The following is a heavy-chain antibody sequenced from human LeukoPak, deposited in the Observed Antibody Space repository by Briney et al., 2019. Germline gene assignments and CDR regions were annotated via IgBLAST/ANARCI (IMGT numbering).Heavy chain of an antibody. CDR1: GGSISSFY. D-gene: IGHD1-14*01. V-gene: IGHV4-4*07. CDR3: ARGTVYPPGWFDP. J-gene: IGHJ5*02. Sequence: SETLSLTCTVSGGSISSFYWNWIRQPAGKGLEWIGRIYTSGSTNYNPSLKSRVTMSLDTSKNRFPLKLSSVTAADTAVYYCARGTVYPPGWFDPWGQGTLVTVSS. CDR2: IYTSGST.